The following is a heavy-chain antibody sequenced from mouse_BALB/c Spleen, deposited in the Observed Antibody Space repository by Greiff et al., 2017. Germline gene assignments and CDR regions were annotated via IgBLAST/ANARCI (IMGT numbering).Heavy chain of an antibody. Sequence: VQLQQSGTVLARPGASVKMSCKASGYTFTSYWMHWVKQRPGQGLEWIGAIYPGNSDTSYNQKFKGKAKLTAVTSTSTAYMELSSLTNEDSAVYYCTRSITTAYFDYWGQGTTLTVSS. CDR1: GYTFTSYW. V-gene: IGHV1-5*01. CDR2: IYPGNSDT. CDR3: TRSITTAYFDY. J-gene: IGHJ2*01. D-gene: IGHD1-2*01.